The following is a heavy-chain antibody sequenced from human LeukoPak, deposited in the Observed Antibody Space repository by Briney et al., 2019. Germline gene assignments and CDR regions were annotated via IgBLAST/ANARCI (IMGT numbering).Heavy chain of an antibody. Sequence: GGSLRLSCAASGFTFSSYGMHWVRQAPGKGLEWVAFIRYDGSNKYYADSVKGRFTISRDNSKNTLYLQMNSLRAEDTAVYYCAKDGIALGSGYYYYMDVWGKGTTVTVSS. J-gene: IGHJ6*03. CDR1: GFTFSSYG. CDR3: AKDGIALGSGYYYYMDV. D-gene: IGHD6-13*01. V-gene: IGHV3-30*02. CDR2: IRYDGSNK.